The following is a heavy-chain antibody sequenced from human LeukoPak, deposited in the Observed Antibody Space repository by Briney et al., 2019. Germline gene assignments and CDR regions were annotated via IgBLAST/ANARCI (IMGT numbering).Heavy chain of an antibody. CDR2: ISNDGSKK. CDR1: GFTFSTYA. CDR3: AKDRYSYAFEYSDS. J-gene: IGHJ4*02. Sequence: GGSLRLSCAASGFTFSTYAMSWVRQAPGKGLDWVAVISNDGSKKYYADSVKGRFTISRDNSKNTLSLQVSSLRTEDTAVYYCAKDRYSYAFEYSDSWGQGTLVTVSS. D-gene: IGHD5-18*01. V-gene: IGHV3-30*18.